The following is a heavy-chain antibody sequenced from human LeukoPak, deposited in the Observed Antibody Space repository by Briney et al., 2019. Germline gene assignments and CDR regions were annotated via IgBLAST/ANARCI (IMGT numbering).Heavy chain of an antibody. D-gene: IGHD5-12*01. Sequence: SETLSLTCTVSGGSMTSSSYYWGWIRQPPGKGLEWIGNIYYNANTYYSPSLKSRVTISIDTSKNQFSLKLNSVTAADTAVYYCARLTWLREYYFDYWGQGTLVSVSS. J-gene: IGHJ4*02. CDR1: GGSMTSSSYY. V-gene: IGHV4-39*01. CDR3: ARLTWLREYYFDY. CDR2: IYYNANT.